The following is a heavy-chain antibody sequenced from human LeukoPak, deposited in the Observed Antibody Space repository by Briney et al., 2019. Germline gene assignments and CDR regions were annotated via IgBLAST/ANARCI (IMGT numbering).Heavy chain of an antibody. Sequence: GGSLRLSCAASGFTFSSHWMNWVRQAPGKGLEWVANIKEDGSEKYYVDSVKGRFTISRDNAKNSLYLQMNSLRAEDTAVYYCARDYYASGSYHPWGQGTLVTVSS. J-gene: IGHJ5*02. V-gene: IGHV3-7*04. CDR1: GFTFSSHW. CDR2: IKEDGSEK. D-gene: IGHD3-10*01. CDR3: ARDYYASGSYHP.